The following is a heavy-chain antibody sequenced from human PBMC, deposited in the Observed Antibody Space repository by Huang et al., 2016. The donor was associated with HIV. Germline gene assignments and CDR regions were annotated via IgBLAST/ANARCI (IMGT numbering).Heavy chain of an antibody. J-gene: IGHJ5*01. CDR2: IRSKTNKYAT. Sequence: EVQLVESGGGLVQPGGSLKLSCAASGFTFSASAVHWVRQTSGKGLEWVGRIRSKTNKYATALAESVKGRFTISRDDSRNMAYLHMTSLKTEDTAVYFCSRPVGAANWLDFGGQGTLVTVSS. V-gene: IGHV3-73*02. D-gene: IGHD1-26*01. CDR3: SRPVGAANWLDF. CDR1: GFTFSASA.